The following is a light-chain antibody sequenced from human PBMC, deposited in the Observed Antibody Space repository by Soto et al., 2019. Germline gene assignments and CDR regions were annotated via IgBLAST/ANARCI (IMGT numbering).Light chain of an antibody. CDR2: EVS. Sequence: SALTPPASLPGSAGPAFTISCTGTSSDVGGHKYVSWYQQHPDKAPKVLIFEVSNRPSGISNRFSGSKSGNTASLTISWLQAEDEADYYCSPYTSSTTSVVFGGGTKVTVL. CDR3: SPYTSSTTSVV. J-gene: IGLJ2*01. CDR1: SSDVGGHKY. V-gene: IGLV2-14*01.